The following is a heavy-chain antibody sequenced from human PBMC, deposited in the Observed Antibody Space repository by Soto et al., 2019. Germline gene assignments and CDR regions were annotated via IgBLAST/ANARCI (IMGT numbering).Heavy chain of an antibody. CDR2: ISGSGDVI. D-gene: IGHD2-15*01. J-gene: IGHJ4*02. CDR3: ARAPDCGEGSCYRHFVH. CDR1: AFKFSDYY. Sequence: GGSLRLSCAASAFKFSDYYMSWVRQAPGKGLEWVSYISGSGDVIYYAESVKGRFTISRDNDKKSVHLQMDTLRAEDTALYYCARAPDCGEGSCYRHFVHWGQGTRVTVSS. V-gene: IGHV3-11*01.